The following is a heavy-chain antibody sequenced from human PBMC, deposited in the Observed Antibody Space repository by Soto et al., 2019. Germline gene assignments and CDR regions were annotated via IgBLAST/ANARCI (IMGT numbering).Heavy chain of an antibody. J-gene: IGHJ4*02. Sequence: QVQLQESGPGLVKPAQTLSLTCTVSGGSISSGENSWNGIRQSPGKGLEWIGYIHHSGRTYYNPSLKSRLTISVDKSKNQISLKLNSVTAADTAVYYCARDTGTYPSYFDYWGQGTLVTVSS. CDR2: IHHSGRT. CDR3: ARDTGTYPSYFDY. V-gene: IGHV4-30-4*01. CDR1: GGSISSGENS.